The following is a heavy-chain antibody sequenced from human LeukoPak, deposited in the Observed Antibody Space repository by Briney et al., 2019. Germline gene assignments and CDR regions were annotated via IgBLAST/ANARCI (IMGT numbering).Heavy chain of an antibody. CDR1: GYTFTSYY. Sequence: SVKVSCKASGYTFTSYYMHWVRQAPGQGLEWMGGIIPIFGTANYAQKFQGRVTITTDESTSTAYMELSSLRSEDTAVYYCARVDSSGWYGGWFDPWGQGTLVTVSS. V-gene: IGHV1-69*05. CDR3: ARVDSSGWYGGWFDP. CDR2: IIPIFGTA. D-gene: IGHD6-19*01. J-gene: IGHJ5*02.